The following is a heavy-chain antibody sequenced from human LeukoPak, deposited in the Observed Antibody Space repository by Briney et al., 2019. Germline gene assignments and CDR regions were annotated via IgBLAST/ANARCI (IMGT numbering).Heavy chain of an antibody. V-gene: IGHV3-48*03. CDR2: ISSSGSTI. Sequence: PGGSLRLSCAASGFTFSSYEMNWVRQAPGKGLEWVSYISSSGSTIYYADSVKGRFTISRDNAKNSLYLQMNSLRAEDTAVYYCARERPEVPAAMSYYYYGMDVWGKGTTVTVSS. J-gene: IGHJ6*04. D-gene: IGHD2-2*01. CDR1: GFTFSSYE. CDR3: ARERPEVPAAMSYYYYGMDV.